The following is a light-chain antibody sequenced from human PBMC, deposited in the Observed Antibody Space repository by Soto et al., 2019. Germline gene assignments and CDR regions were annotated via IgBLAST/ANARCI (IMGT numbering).Light chain of an antibody. CDR1: DSDIGGSNH. Sequence: QSALTQPRSVSGSPGQSVTISCTGTDSDIGGSNHVSWYQHHPDKAPKVIIYDVTKRPAGVPGRFSGSKSGNTASLTISGLQAEDGADYYCCSYAESYPVVFGTGTKLTVL. V-gene: IGLV2-11*01. CDR2: DVT. CDR3: CSYAESYPVV. J-gene: IGLJ1*01.